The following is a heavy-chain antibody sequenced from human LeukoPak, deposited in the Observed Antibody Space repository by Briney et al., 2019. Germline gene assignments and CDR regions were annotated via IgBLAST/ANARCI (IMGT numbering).Heavy chain of an antibody. CDR1: GFTFSSYA. Sequence: PGRSLRLSCAASGFTFSSYAMPWVRQAPGKGLEWVAVISYDGSNKYYADSVKGRFTISRDNPKNTLYLQMNSLRAEDTAVYYCARGWIQLWLSLPYWGQGTLVTVSS. D-gene: IGHD5-18*01. CDR3: ARGWIQLWLSLPY. V-gene: IGHV3-30-3*01. CDR2: ISYDGSNK. J-gene: IGHJ4*02.